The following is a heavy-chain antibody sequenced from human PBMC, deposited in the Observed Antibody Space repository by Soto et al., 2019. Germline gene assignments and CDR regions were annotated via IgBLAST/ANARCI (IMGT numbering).Heavy chain of an antibody. V-gene: IGHV4-30-2*01. CDR2: MYHSGTF. D-gene: IGHD3-10*01. CDR3: ARAQFYSGSGNYNNLMFDA. Sequence: SETLSLTCAVSGGSIGGVGYSWSWIRQPPGGGLEWIGYMYHSGTFLKSPSLKTRLTMSLDMSKNQFSLTLNSMTAADTAVYYCARAQFYSGSGNYNNLMFDAWGQGTLVTVSS. CDR1: GGSIGGVGYS. J-gene: IGHJ5*02.